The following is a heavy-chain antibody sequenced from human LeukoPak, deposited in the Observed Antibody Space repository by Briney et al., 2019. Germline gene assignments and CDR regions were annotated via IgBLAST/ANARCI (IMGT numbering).Heavy chain of an antibody. D-gene: IGHD2-15*01. CDR1: GYTFTDYY. Sequence: ASVTVSFKASGYTFTDYYIHWVRQAPGQGLEWMGWINPKSGGSDYAQKFQGRVTMTRDTSISTAYMELSRLSSDDTAVYYCARRNSGGGSSPFDYWGQGTLVTVSS. CDR3: ARRNSGGGSSPFDY. V-gene: IGHV1-2*02. CDR2: INPKSGGS. J-gene: IGHJ4*02.